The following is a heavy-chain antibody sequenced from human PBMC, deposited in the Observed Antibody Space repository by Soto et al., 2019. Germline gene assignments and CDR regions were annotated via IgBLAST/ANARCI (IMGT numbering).Heavy chain of an antibody. J-gene: IGHJ4*02. CDR1: GGPTSDSNHN. Sequence: LHLQESGPGLLNPSETLSLTCSVSGGPTSDSNHNWAWVRQPPGKGLEWIGNIFYTGTTYYSPSLKGRLTMSIDTSENQFSLKLSSVTAADTAVYYCAKIRVVGILKYYFDIWGRGTQVTVSS. CDR3: AKIRVVGILKYYFDI. V-gene: IGHV4-39*01. CDR2: IFYTGTT. D-gene: IGHD2-15*01.